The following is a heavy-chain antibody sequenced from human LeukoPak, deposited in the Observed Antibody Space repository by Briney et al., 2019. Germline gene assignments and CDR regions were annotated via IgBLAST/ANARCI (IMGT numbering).Heavy chain of an antibody. Sequence: PSETLSLTCAVYVGSLSGYYWSWIRQPPGKGLEWIGEVNHGGSTNYNPSLKSRVTISLDTSKNQFSLKVNSVNAADTAVYYCARQGDIVVIPAANPLDYWGQGTLVTVSS. V-gene: IGHV4-34*01. CDR2: VNHGGST. D-gene: IGHD2-2*01. CDR3: ARQGDIVVIPAANPLDY. J-gene: IGHJ4*02. CDR1: VGSLSGYY.